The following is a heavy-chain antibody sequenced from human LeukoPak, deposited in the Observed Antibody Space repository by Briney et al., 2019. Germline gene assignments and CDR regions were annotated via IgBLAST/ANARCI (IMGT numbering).Heavy chain of an antibody. CDR3: ARDKRGGSWDP. CDR1: GGTFSSYA. CDR2: IIPIFGTA. D-gene: IGHD3-10*01. J-gene: IGHJ5*02. Sequence: GASVKVSCKASGGTFSSYAISWVRQAPGQGLEWMGGIIPIFGTANYAQKLQGRVTMTTDTSTSTAYMELRSLRSDDTAVYYCARDKRGGSWDPWGQGTLVTVSS. V-gene: IGHV1-69*05.